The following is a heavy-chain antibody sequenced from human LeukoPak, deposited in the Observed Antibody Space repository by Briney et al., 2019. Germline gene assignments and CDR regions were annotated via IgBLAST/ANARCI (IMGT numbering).Heavy chain of an antibody. CDR1: GYTFTSYG. CDR2: INPNSGGT. CDR3: ARGLPDYYDSSGTNWFDP. J-gene: IGHJ5*02. Sequence: ASVKVSCKASGYTFTSYGISWVRQAPGQGLEWMGWINPNSGGTNYAQKFQGRVTMTRDTSISTAYMELSRLRSDDTAVYYCARGLPDYYDSSGTNWFDPWGQGTLVTVSS. D-gene: IGHD3-22*01. V-gene: IGHV1-2*02.